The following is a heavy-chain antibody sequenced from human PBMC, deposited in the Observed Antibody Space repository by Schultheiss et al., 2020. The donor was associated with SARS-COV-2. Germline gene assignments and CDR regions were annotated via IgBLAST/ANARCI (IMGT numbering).Heavy chain of an antibody. CDR3: ARDRLLWFGEFKYYMDV. J-gene: IGHJ6*03. V-gene: IGHV4-30-4*01. Sequence: SQTLSLTCTVSGDSISSGDYYWSWIRQPPGKGLQWIGYIYYSGDTYYNPSLKSRVTISVDTSKNQFSLKLSSVTAADTAVYYCARDRLLWFGEFKYYMDVWGKGTTVTVSS. CDR1: GDSISSGDYY. D-gene: IGHD3-10*01. CDR2: IYYSGDT.